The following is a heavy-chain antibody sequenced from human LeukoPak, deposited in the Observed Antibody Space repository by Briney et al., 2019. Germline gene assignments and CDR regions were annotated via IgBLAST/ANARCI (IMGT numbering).Heavy chain of an antibody. J-gene: IGHJ4*02. D-gene: IGHD1-26*01. CDR2: IYSSGST. CDR1: GGSISSYS. Sequence: SEPLSLTYTVSGGSISSYSWSWIRQPPGKGLEWIGCIYSSGSTNYNPSLKSRVTISVDTSKNQFSLKLSSVTAADTAVYYCARGSYSYYFDYWGQGTLVTVSS. V-gene: IGHV4-59*01. CDR3: ARGSYSYYFDY.